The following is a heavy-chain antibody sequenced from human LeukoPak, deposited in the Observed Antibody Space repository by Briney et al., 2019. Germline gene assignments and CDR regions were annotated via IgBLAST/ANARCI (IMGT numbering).Heavy chain of an antibody. V-gene: IGHV4-38-2*02. D-gene: IGHD6-13*01. CDR2: IYHSGST. J-gene: IGHJ5*02. CDR3: ARDSVYSSSWCVDP. CDR1: GYSISSGYY. Sequence: PSETLSLTCAVSGYSISSGYYWGWIRQPPGKGLEWIGSIYHSGSTYYNPSLKSRVTISVDTSKNQFSLKLSSVTAADTAVYYCARDSVYSSSWCVDPWGQGTLVTVSS.